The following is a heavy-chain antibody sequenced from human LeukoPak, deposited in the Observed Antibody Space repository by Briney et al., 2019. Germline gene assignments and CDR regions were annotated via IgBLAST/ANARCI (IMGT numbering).Heavy chain of an antibody. Sequence: PSETLSLTCTVSGVSISSYYWSWIRQPPGKGLEWIGYIYYSGSTNYNPSLKSRVTISVDTSKNQFSLKLSSVTAADTAVYYCARNLYGGNLNYFDYWGQGTLVTVSS. V-gene: IGHV4-59*01. J-gene: IGHJ4*02. CDR3: ARNLYGGNLNYFDY. D-gene: IGHD4-23*01. CDR1: GVSISSYY. CDR2: IYYSGST.